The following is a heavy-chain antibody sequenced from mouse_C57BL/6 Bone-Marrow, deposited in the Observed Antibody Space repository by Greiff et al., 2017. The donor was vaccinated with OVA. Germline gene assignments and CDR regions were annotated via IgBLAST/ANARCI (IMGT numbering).Heavy chain of an antibody. CDR2: ISSGGDYI. J-gene: IGHJ4*01. D-gene: IGHD2-3*01. CDR3: ARGDDYYRAMDY. CDR1: GFTFSSYA. V-gene: IGHV5S21*01. Sequence: EVQLVESGEGLVKPGGSLKLSCAASGFTFSSYAMSWVRQTPEKRLEWVAYISSGGDYIYYADTVKGRFTISRDNARNTLYLQMSSLKSEDTAIYYCARGDDYYRAMDYWGQGTSVTVSS.